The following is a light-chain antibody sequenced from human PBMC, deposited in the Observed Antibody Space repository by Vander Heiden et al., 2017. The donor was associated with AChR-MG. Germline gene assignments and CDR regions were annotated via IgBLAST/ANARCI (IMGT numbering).Light chain of an antibody. CDR3: QQLNSYPRT. J-gene: IGKJ1*01. CDR1: QGISSY. Sequence: DIQLTQSPYFLSASVGDRVTITCRASQGISSYLAWYQQKPGKAPKLLIYAASTLQSGVPSRFSGSGSGTEFTLTISSRQPEDFATYYCQQLNSYPRTFGQGTKVEIK. CDR2: AAS. V-gene: IGKV1-9*01.